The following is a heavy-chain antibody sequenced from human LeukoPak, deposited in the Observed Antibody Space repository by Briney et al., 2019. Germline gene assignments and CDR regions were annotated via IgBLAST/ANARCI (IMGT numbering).Heavy chain of an antibody. CDR2: INPNSGGT. V-gene: IGHV1-2*02. CDR3: ARSWDTVADAFDI. J-gene: IGHJ3*02. Sequence: ASVKVSCKASGYTFTSYGINWLRQAPGQGLEWMGWINPNSGGTNYAQKFQGRVTMTRDTSISTAYMELSRLRSDDTAVYYCARSWDTVADAFDIWGQGTMVTVSS. D-gene: IGHD4-17*01. CDR1: GYTFTSYG.